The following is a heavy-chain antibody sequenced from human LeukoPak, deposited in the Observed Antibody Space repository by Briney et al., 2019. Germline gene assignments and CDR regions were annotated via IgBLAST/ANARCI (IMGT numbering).Heavy chain of an antibody. CDR1: GFTVSSNY. V-gene: IGHV3-53*01. J-gene: IGHJ4*02. D-gene: IGHD4-23*01. CDR3: ARDNYGGNLDY. Sequence: PGGSLRLSCAASGFTVSSNYMSWVRQAPGKGLEWVSVFYSGGATYYADSVKGRFTISRDNSKNTLYLQMNSLRAEDTAVYYCARDNYGGNLDYWGQGTLVTVSS. CDR2: FYSGGAT.